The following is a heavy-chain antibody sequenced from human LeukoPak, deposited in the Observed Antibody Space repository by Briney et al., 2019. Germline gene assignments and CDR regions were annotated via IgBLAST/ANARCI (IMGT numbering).Heavy chain of an antibody. CDR2: IYYSGST. CDR1: GGSISSGGYY. Sequence: SQTLSLTCTVSGGSISSGGYYWSWIRQHPGKGLEWIGYIYYSGSTYYNPSLKSRVTISVDTSKNQFSLKLSSVTAADTAAYYCAREVRFSGRTEWGQGTLVTVSS. J-gene: IGHJ4*02. V-gene: IGHV4-31*03. D-gene: IGHD1-26*01. CDR3: AREVRFSGRTE.